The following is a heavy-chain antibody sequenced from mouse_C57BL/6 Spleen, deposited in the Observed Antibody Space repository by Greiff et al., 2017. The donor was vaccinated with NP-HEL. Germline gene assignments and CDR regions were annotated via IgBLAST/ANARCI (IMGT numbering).Heavy chain of an antibody. CDR2: ISSGSSTI. D-gene: IGHD3-2*01. CDR1: GFTFSDYG. V-gene: IGHV5-17*01. J-gene: IGHJ4*01. Sequence: EVHLVESGGGLVKPGGSLKLSCAASGFTFSDYGMHWVRQAPEKGLEWVAYISSGSSTIYYADTVKGRFTISRDNAKNTLFLQMTSLRSEDTVMYYGADRGAMDYWGQGTTVTVSS. CDR3: ADRGAMDY.